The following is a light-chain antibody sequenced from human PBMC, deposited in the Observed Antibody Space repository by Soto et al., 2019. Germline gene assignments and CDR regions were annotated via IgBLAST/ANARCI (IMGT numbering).Light chain of an antibody. V-gene: IGKV3-11*01. CDR2: DAS. J-gene: IGKJ1*01. CDR1: QSVSSY. CDR3: QQRRNWPRT. Sequence: EIVLTQSPATLSLSPGERATLSCRASQSVSSYLAWYQQKPGQAPRLLIYDASNRATGIPARFSGSWSGTDFTLTISSLEPEDFAVYYCQQRRNWPRTFGQGTKVEIK.